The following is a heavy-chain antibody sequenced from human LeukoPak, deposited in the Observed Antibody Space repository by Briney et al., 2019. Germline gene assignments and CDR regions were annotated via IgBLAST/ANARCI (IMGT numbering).Heavy chain of an antibody. CDR2: INHSGST. CDR3: ARGLLHYDSWSGYRPTSNWFDP. D-gene: IGHD3-3*01. J-gene: IGHJ5*02. CDR1: GGSISSYY. V-gene: IGHV4-34*01. Sequence: PSETLSLTCTVSGGSISSYYWSWIRQPPGKGLEWIGEINHSGSTNYNPSLKSRVTISVDTSKNQFSLKLSSVTAADTAVYYCARGLLHYDSWSGYRPTSNWFDPWGQGTLVTVSS.